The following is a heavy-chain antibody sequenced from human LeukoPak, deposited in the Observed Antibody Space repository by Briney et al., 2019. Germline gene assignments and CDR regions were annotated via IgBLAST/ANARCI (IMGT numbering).Heavy chain of an antibody. D-gene: IGHD3-3*01. Sequence: GGSLRLSCAASGFTFSSYAMSWVRQAPGKGLEWVSAISGSGGSTYYADSVKGRFTISRDNSKNTLYLQMNSLRAEDTAVYYCAKDGGGDPITIFGVVISPYYYYGMDVWGQGTTVTVSS. CDR1: GFTFSSYA. V-gene: IGHV3-23*01. CDR2: ISGSGGST. CDR3: AKDGGGDPITIFGVVISPYYYYGMDV. J-gene: IGHJ6*02.